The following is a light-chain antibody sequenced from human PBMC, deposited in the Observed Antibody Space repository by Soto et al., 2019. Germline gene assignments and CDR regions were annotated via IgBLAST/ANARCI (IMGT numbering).Light chain of an antibody. CDR2: AAS. CDR3: QQSYITPWT. J-gene: IGKJ1*01. V-gene: IGKV1-39*01. Sequence: DIQMTQSPSSLSASVGDRVTITCRASQSISSYLNWYQQKPGKAPKLLIYAASRLQSGVSSRFSGSGSGTDFTLTISSLQPEDFATYYCQQSYITPWTFGQGTKVEIK. CDR1: QSISSY.